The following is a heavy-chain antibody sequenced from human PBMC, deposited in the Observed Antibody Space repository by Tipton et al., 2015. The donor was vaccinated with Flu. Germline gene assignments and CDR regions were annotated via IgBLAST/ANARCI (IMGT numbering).Heavy chain of an antibody. J-gene: IGHJ6*02. CDR2: IYPGDSDT. Sequence: QLVQSGAEVKKPGESLKISCKGSGYSFTSYWIGWVRQMPGKGLEWMGIIYPGDSDTRYNPSFQGQVTISADKSISTAYLQWSSLKASDTAMYYCARPSYYYDSSGYIYGMDVWGQGTTVTVSS. CDR1: GYSFTSYW. D-gene: IGHD3-22*01. V-gene: IGHV5-51*03. CDR3: ARPSYYYDSSGYIYGMDV.